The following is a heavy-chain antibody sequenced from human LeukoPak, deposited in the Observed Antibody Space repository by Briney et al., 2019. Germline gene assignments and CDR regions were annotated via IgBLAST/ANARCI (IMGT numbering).Heavy chain of an antibody. V-gene: IGHV1-2*02. CDR1: GYTLTGHY. CDR2: INPNSGGT. J-gene: IGHJ4*02. D-gene: IGHD5-24*01. CDR3: ARDGDGYNYPYYFDY. Sequence: GGPVKVSCKASGYTLTGHYMHWVRQAPGQGLEWMGWINPNSGGTNYAQKFQGRVTMTRDTSISTAYMELSRLRSDDTAVYYCARDGDGYNYPYYFDYWGQGTLVTVSS.